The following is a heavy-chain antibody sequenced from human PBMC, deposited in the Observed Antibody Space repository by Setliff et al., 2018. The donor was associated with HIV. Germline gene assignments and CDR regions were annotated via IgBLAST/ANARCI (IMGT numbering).Heavy chain of an antibody. D-gene: IGHD3-10*01. J-gene: IGHJ4*02. CDR1: GFTFSTYS. V-gene: IGHV3-48*01. CDR3: AKDEFSPLRSDS. CDR2: ISRSGDTI. Sequence: GGSLRLSCAASGFTFSTYSMNWVRQAPGKGLEWVSYISRSGDTIDYAGSVKGRFTISRDNSNNTLYLQMNSLRADDTATYYCAKDEFSPLRSDSWGLGILVTVSS.